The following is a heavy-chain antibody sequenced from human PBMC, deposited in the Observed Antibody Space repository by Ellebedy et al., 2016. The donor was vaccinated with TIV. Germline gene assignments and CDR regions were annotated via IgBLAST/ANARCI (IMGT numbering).Heavy chain of an antibody. CDR3: TTGVCSGGSCPFDF. V-gene: IGHV3-15*01. CDR2: IKSKTDTGRA. CDR1: GFTFSTYW. D-gene: IGHD2-15*01. J-gene: IGHJ4*02. Sequence: GESLKISCAVSGFTFSTYWMSWVRQAPGKGLEWVGRIKSKTDTGRANYAAPLKGRFTISRDDSKNTLYLQMDSLETEDTAVYFCTTGVCSGGSCPFDFWGQGTLVTVSS.